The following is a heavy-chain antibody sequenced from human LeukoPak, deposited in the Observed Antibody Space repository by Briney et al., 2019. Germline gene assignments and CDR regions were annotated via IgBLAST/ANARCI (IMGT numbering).Heavy chain of an antibody. CDR2: IYYSGST. D-gene: IGHD1-26*01. CDR1: GGSISSYY. J-gene: IGHJ4*02. CDR3: ARRRGSYYGY. Sequence: SETLSLTCTVSGGSISSYYWSWIRQPPGKGLEWIGYIYYSGSTNYNPSLKSRVTISVDTSKNQFSLKLSSVTAADTAVYHCARRRGSYYGYWGQGTLVTVSS. V-gene: IGHV4-59*01.